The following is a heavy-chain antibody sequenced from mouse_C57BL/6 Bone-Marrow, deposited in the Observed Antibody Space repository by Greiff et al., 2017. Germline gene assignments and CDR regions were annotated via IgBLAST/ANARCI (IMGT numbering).Heavy chain of an antibody. CDR1: GYTFTSSW. J-gene: IGHJ3*01. D-gene: IGHD2-1*01. Sequence: VKLQESGAELAKPGASVKLSCKASGYTFTSSWMHWVKQRPGQGLEWIGMIHPNSGSTNYNEKFKSKATLTVDQSSSTAYMQLSSLTSEDFAVYYCARGNYVGVAYWGQGTVVTVSA. CDR2: IHPNSGST. CDR3: ARGNYVGVAY. V-gene: IGHV1-64*01.